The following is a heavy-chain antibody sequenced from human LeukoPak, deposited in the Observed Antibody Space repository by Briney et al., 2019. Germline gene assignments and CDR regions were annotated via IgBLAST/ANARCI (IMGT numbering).Heavy chain of an antibody. CDR2: INPNSGGT. D-gene: IGHD1-26*01. Sequence: GASVKVSCKASGYIFTDYYMHWVRQAPGQELGWMGRINPNSGGTNYAQKFQGRVTMTRDTSTSTVYMELSSLRSEDTAVYYCARDLGFFIEGGSYFDYWGQGTLVTVSS. CDR3: ARDLGFFIEGGSYFDY. V-gene: IGHV1/OR15-1*04. J-gene: IGHJ4*02. CDR1: GYIFTDYY.